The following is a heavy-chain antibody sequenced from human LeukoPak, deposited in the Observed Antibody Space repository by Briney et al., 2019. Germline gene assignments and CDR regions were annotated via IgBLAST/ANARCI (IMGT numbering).Heavy chain of an antibody. CDR3: AKDRNWTVLKNDAFDI. J-gene: IGHJ3*02. CDR1: GFTFSSYA. Sequence: GGSLRLSCAASGFTFSSYAMSWVRQAPGKGLEWVSAISGSGGSTYYADSVKGRFTISRDNSKNTLYLQMNSLRAEDTAVYYCAKDRNWTVLKNDAFDIWGQGTMVTVSS. V-gene: IGHV3-23*01. D-gene: IGHD1-1*01. CDR2: ISGSGGST.